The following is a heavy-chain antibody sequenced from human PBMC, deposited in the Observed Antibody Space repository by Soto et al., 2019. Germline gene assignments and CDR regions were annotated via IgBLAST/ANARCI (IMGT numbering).Heavy chain of an antibody. V-gene: IGHV3-21*01. CDR3: ARDCSGGSCYPGMDV. J-gene: IGHJ6*02. Sequence: EVQLVEPGGGLVKPGGSLRLSCAASGFNFNSYTINWVRQAPGKRLEWLSSISSSGYIFSTDSVRGRFTISRDNAKNSVYLQINSLRAEDTAVYFCARDCSGGSCYPGMDVWGQGTTVTVSS. D-gene: IGHD2-15*01. CDR1: GFNFNSYT. CDR2: ISSSGYI.